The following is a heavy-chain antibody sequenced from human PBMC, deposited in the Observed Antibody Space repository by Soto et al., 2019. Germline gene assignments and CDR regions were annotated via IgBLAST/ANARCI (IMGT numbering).Heavy chain of an antibody. J-gene: IGHJ4*02. D-gene: IGHD3-3*01. CDR1: GFTFSSYI. CDR2: ISSSSSYI. CDR3: ASEYDFWSGYYTGFEY. V-gene: IGHV3-21*01. Sequence: GGTLRLSCAASGFTFSSYIMNWVRQAPGKGLEWVSAISSSSSYIYYADSVKGRFTISRDNAKNSLYLQMNSLRAEDTAVYYCASEYDFWSGYYTGFEYWGQGTLVTVSS.